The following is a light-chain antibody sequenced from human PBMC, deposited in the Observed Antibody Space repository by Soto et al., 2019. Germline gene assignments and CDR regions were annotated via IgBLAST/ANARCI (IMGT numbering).Light chain of an antibody. CDR2: LNSDGSH. V-gene: IGLV4-69*01. Sequence: QLVLTQSPSASASLGASVKLTCTLRSGHSRYAIAWHQQQPEKGPRYLMKLNSDGSHSKGDGIPDRFSGSSSGAERYLTISSLQSEDEADYYCQTWGTGTVVFGGGTKLTVL. J-gene: IGLJ2*01. CDR1: SGHSRYA. CDR3: QTWGTGTVV.